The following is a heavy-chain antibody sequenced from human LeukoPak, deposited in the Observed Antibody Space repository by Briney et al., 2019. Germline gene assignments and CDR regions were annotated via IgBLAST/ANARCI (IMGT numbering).Heavy chain of an antibody. V-gene: IGHV3-30*04. Sequence: GGSLRLSCAASGFTFSSCAMHWVRQAPGKGLEWVAVISYDGSNKYYADSVKGRFTISRDNSKNTLYLQMYSLRAEDTAVYYCARDSVVSSGYPEGMDVWGKGTTVTVSS. CDR2: ISYDGSNK. CDR3: ARDSVVSSGYPEGMDV. D-gene: IGHD3-22*01. J-gene: IGHJ6*04. CDR1: GFTFSSCA.